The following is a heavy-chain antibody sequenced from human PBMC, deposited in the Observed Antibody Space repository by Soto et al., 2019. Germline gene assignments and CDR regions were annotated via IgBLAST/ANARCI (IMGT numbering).Heavy chain of an antibody. V-gene: IGHV3-48*02. CDR1: GFSFISYS. J-gene: IGHJ3*02. CDR2: ISNSGSVI. D-gene: IGHD2-2*01. Sequence: GGSLRLSCAASGFSFISYSMSWVRQAPGKGLEWVSYISNSGSVIHDADSVKGRFTISRDNAKNSLSLQMNSLRDEDTALYYCVRVYASNTFDIWGQGTVITVSS. CDR3: VRVYASNTFDI.